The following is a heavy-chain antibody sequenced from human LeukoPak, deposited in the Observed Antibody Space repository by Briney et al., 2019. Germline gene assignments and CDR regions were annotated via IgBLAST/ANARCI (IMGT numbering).Heavy chain of an antibody. Sequence: PGRSLRLSCAASGFTFSRNAMHWVRQAPGKGLEWVAIISFDGSNKYYADSVKGRFTISRDNSKNTLYLKMNSLRAEDTAVYYCARDPKGGYSYGWGAFDIWGHATMVTVSS. V-gene: IGHV3-30-3*01. CDR2: ISFDGSNK. J-gene: IGHJ3*02. CDR3: ARDPKGGYSYGWGAFDI. D-gene: IGHD5-12*01. CDR1: GFTFSRNA.